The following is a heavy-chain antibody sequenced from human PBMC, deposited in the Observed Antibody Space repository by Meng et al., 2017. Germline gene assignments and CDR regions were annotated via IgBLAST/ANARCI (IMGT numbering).Heavy chain of an antibody. V-gene: IGHV1-2*06. J-gene: IGHJ4*02. CDR3: ARDEDITAAGKLFGDY. CDR2: IDPKSGDT. CDR1: GYNFPDYW. D-gene: IGHD6-13*01. Sequence: ASVKVSCKPSGYNFPDYWLHWVRRAPGQGREWMGRIDPKSGDTQDAQRVQGRVTMTGDTSISTAYMELSGLRADDTAMYYCARDEDITAAGKLFGDYWGQGTLVTVSS.